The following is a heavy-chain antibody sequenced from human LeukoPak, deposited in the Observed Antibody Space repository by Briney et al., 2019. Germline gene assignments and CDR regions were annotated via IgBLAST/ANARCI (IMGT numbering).Heavy chain of an antibody. CDR2: IYYSGST. Sequence: SETLSLTCTVSGGSISSYYWSWIRQPPGKGLEWIGYIYYSGSTNYNPSLKSGVTISVDTSKNQLSLQLTSVTAADTAVYYCTKATQLLAFDYWGRGTLVSVST. CDR3: TKATQLLAFDY. D-gene: IGHD6-19*01. V-gene: IGHV4-59*01. J-gene: IGHJ4*02. CDR1: GGSISSYY.